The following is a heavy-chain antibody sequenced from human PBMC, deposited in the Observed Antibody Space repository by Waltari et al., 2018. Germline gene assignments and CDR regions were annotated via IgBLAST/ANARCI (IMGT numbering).Heavy chain of an antibody. CDR1: EFTFSGYW. CDR2: INSDESST. Sequence: EVQLVESGGGLVQPGGSLRLSCAASEFTFSGYWMHWVRQAPGNGLVWVSRINSDESSTSYADSVKGRFTISRDNAKNTLYLQMNSLRAEETAVYYCASQNGGNSWWLDPWGQGTLVTVSS. D-gene: IGHD2-21*02. CDR3: ASQNGGNSWWLDP. J-gene: IGHJ5*02. V-gene: IGHV3-74*01.